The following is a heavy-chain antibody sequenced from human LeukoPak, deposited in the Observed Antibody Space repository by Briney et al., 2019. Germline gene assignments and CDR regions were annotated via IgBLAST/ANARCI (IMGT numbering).Heavy chain of an antibody. CDR2: INHSGST. D-gene: IGHD6-6*01. J-gene: IGHJ4*02. Sequence: PGGSLRLSCAASGFTFSSYAMSWVRQPPGKGLEWIGEINHSGSTNYNPSLKSRVTISVDTSKNQFSLKLSSVTAADTAVYYCARRGIAARLPVRYFDYWGQGTLVTVSS. V-gene: IGHV4-34*01. CDR1: GFTFSSYA. CDR3: ARRGIAARLPVRYFDY.